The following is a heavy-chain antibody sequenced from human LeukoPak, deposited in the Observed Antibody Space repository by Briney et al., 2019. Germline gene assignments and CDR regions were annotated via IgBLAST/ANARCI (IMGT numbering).Heavy chain of an antibody. D-gene: IGHD1-14*01. CDR2: VSDSGSSA. J-gene: IGHJ4*02. V-gene: IGHV3-23*01. Sequence: PGGSLRLSCAASGFTFRNNAMSGVRQPPGKGLEWVSVVSDSGSSAYYTDSVKGRFTISRDNSKNTLYLQMDSLRAEDTAVYYCNRDFDYWGQGTLVTVSS. CDR1: GFTFRNNA. CDR3: NRDFDY.